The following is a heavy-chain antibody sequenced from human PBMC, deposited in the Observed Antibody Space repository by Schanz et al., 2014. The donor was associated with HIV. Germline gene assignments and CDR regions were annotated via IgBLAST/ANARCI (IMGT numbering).Heavy chain of an antibody. CDR1: GFTFSSYG. CDR3: AKDLSVHTSAYYRY. Sequence: VQLVESGGGVVQPGRSQRLSCAASGFTFSSYGIHWVRQAPGKGLEWVAVVSYDGSNEYYADSVKGRFTISRDNSKNTLFLQMNGLRAEDTAIYYCAKDLSVHTSAYYRYWGQGTLVTVSS. CDR2: VSYDGSNE. D-gene: IGHD3-22*01. V-gene: IGHV3-30*18. J-gene: IGHJ4*02.